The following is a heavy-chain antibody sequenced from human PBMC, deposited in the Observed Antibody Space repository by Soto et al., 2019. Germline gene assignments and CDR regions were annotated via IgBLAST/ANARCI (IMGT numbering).Heavy chain of an antibody. V-gene: IGHV1-2*02. CDR1: GYTFTGYY. J-gene: IGHJ1*01. CDR2: INPHSGGT. Sequence: ASVKVSCKTSGYTFTGYYIYWVRQAPGQGLEWMGWINPHSGGTDSSQKFQGRVTMTRDTSISTAYMELSRLRSDDTAVYYCAGTYCSSTTCPTTYCGQGPLVTVYS. CDR3: AGTYCSSTTCPTTY. D-gene: IGHD2-2*01.